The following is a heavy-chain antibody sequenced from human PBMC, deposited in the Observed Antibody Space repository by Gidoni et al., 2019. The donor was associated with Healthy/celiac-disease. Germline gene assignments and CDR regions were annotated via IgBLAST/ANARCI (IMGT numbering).Heavy chain of an antibody. CDR3: ARDYDAGNWFDP. J-gene: IGHJ5*02. CDR2: IFPILGIA. D-gene: IGHD3-3*01. V-gene: IGHV1-69*04. Sequence: QVQLVQSGAEVKKPGSSVKVSCKASGGTFSSYAISWVRQAPGQGLEWLGRIFPILGIANYAQKFQGRVTITADKSPSTAYMELSSLRSEDTAVYYCARDYDAGNWFDPWGQGTLVTVSS. CDR1: GGTFSSYA.